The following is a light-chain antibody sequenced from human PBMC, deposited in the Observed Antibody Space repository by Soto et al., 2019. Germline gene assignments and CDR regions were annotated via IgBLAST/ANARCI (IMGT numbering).Light chain of an antibody. CDR2: GAS. J-gene: IGKJ1*01. CDR1: QSVNSN. V-gene: IGKV3-15*01. CDR3: QQYNNWWT. Sequence: EIVMTQSPATLSVSPGERATLSCRASQSVNSNLAWYQQKPGQAPRLLISGASTRATGIPARFSGSGSETEFTLTISSLQSEYFAVYYCQQYNNWWTFGQGTNVEMK.